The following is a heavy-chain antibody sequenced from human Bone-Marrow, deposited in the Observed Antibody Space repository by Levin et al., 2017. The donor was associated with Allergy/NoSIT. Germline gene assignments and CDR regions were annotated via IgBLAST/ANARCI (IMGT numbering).Heavy chain of an antibody. CDR2: IKKDGSEE. CDR1: GFPLSAYW. V-gene: IGHV3-7*04. D-gene: IGHD3-10*01. J-gene: IGHJ4*02. Sequence: ASVKVSCAASGFPLSAYWMNWVRQAPGKGLEWVAQIKKDGSEEYYVGSVKGRFTISRDNAKNSLFLQMNSLRAEDTAVYYCAREPARGGDFDYWGQGTLVTVSS. CDR3: AREPARGGDFDY.